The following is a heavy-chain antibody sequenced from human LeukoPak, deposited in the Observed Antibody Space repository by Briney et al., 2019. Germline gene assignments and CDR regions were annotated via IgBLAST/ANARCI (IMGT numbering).Heavy chain of an antibody. CDR2: MRYDGGNK. CDR3: AKNYRKSGLLAYWCFDY. D-gene: IGHD2-21*01. CDR1: GFTFSSYG. Sequence: GGSLRLSCAASGFTFSSYGMHWVRQAPGKGLEWVAFMRYDGGNKYYADSVKGRFTISRDNSKNTLYLQMNSLRAEDTAVYYRAKNYRKSGLLAYWCFDYWGQGTLVTVSS. J-gene: IGHJ4*02. V-gene: IGHV3-30*02.